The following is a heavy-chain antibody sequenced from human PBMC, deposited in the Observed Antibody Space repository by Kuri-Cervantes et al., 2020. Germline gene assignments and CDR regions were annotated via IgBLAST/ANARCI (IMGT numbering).Heavy chain of an antibody. CDR1: GGSISSGDYY. CDR3: ARDHYDFFYGMDV. V-gene: IGHV4-30-4*01. Sequence: SETLSLTCTVSGGSISSGDYYWSWIRQPPGKGLEWIGYIYYSGSTYYSPSLKSRVTISVDTSKNQFSLKLSSVTAADTAVYYCARDHYDFFYGMDVWGQGTTVTVSS. D-gene: IGHD3-3*01. J-gene: IGHJ6*02. CDR2: IYYSGST.